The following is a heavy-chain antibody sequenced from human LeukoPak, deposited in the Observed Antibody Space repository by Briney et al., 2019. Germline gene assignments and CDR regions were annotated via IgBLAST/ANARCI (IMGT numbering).Heavy chain of an antibody. J-gene: IGHJ3*02. CDR3: AREARSDYGGNYDAFDI. V-gene: IGHV3-48*03. CDR2: ISSSGSTI. D-gene: IGHD4-23*01. Sequence: PGGSLRLSCAASGFTFSSYEMNWVRQAPGKGLEWVSYISSSGSTIYYADSVKGRFTISRDNAKNSLYLQMNSLRAEDTALYYCAREARSDYGGNYDAFDIWGQGTMVTVSS. CDR1: GFTFSSYE.